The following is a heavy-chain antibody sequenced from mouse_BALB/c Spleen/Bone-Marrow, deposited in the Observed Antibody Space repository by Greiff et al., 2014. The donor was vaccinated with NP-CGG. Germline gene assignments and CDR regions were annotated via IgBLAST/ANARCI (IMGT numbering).Heavy chain of an antibody. D-gene: IGHD2-10*01. J-gene: IGHJ3*01. V-gene: IGHV5-12*02. CDR2: ISNGGGST. Sequence: EVQVVESGGGLVQPGGSLKLSCATSGFTFSDYYMYWVRQTPEKRLEWVAYISNGGGSTYYPDTVKGRFTISRDNAKNTLYLQMSRLKSEDTAMYYCASTYYGNPFAYWGQGTLVTVPA. CDR3: ASTYYGNPFAY. CDR1: GFTFSDYY.